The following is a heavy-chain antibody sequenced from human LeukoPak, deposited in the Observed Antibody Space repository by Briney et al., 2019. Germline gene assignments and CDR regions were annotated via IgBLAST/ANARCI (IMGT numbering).Heavy chain of an antibody. J-gene: IGHJ4*02. V-gene: IGHV3-15*01. CDR2: IKSKSDGGTT. CDR1: GFTFSKAW. Sequence: GGSLRLSCAASGFTFSKAWMSWVRQAPGKGLEWVGRIKSKSDGGTTDYAAPVKGRFTISRDDSKNTLSTQMNSLKTEDTAVYYCTTITMIREHEDYWGQGTLATVSS. D-gene: IGHD3-10*01. CDR3: TTITMIREHEDY.